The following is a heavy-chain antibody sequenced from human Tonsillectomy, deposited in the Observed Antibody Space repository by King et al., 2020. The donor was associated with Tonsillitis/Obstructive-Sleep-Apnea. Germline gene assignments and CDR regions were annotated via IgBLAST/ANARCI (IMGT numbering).Heavy chain of an antibody. J-gene: IGHJ6*03. CDR3: TTVFESGSGTSCYLAYYYYYMDV. CDR1: GFTFSNAW. CDR2: IKSKTDGGTT. Sequence: VQLVESGGGLVKPGGSLRLSCAASGFTFSNAWMSWVRQAPGKGLEWVGRIKSKTDGGTTDYAAPVKGRFTISRDDSKNTLYLQMNSLKTEETAVYYCTTVFESGSGTSCYLAYYYYYMDVWGKGTTVTVSS. V-gene: IGHV3-15*01. D-gene: IGHD2-2*01.